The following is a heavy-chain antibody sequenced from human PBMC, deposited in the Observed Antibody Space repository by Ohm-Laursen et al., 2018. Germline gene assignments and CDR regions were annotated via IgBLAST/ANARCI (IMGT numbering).Heavy chain of an antibody. J-gene: IGHJ4*02. CDR1: GFTFSSYA. D-gene: IGHD3-22*01. V-gene: IGHV3-23*01. Sequence: GSLRLSCSASGFTFSSYAMSWVRQAPGKGLEWVSAISGSGGSTYYADSVKGRFTISRDNSKNTLYLQMNSLRPEDTAVYFCAKSLWYQYDASGYSYFDSWGQGTLVTVSS. CDR2: ISGSGGST. CDR3: AKSLWYQYDASGYSYFDS.